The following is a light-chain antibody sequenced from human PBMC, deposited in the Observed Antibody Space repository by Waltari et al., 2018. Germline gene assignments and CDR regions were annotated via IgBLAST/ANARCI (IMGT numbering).Light chain of an antibody. V-gene: IGKV3-20*01. CDR3: QKYDSLPAT. CDR1: QSVIKY. J-gene: IGKJ1*01. Sequence: VLTQSPGTLSLSPGERATLSCRARQSVIKYLAWYQQKPGRAPRLLIYHASTRATGIPDRFSGSGSGTDFSLTISRLEPEDFAVYYCQKYDSLPATFGQGTRVEIK. CDR2: HAS.